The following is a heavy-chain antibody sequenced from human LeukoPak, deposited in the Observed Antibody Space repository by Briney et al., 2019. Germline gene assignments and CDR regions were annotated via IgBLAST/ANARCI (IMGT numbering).Heavy chain of an antibody. V-gene: IGHV4-61*01. CDR1: GGSISTSNYY. CDR2: IYYSGST. Sequence: PSETLSLTCTVSGGSISTSNYYWGWIRQPPGKGLEWIGYIYYSGSTNYNPSLKSRVTISVDTSKNQFSLKLSSVTAADTAVYYCARDLPLGKAVVIIDYWGQGTLVTVSS. CDR3: ARDLPLGKAVVIIDY. D-gene: IGHD3-22*01. J-gene: IGHJ4*02.